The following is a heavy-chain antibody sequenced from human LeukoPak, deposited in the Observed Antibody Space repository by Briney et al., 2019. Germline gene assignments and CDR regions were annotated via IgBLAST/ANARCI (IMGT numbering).Heavy chain of an antibody. CDR2: IWYDGSEK. D-gene: IGHD3-10*01. CDR1: GFKFNDSG. J-gene: IGHJ4*02. CDR3: ARDGYYGSGRPFDY. V-gene: IGHV3-33*01. Sequence: PGGSLRLSCAASGFKFNDSGMHWVRQAPGKGLEWVAVIWYDGSEKYYADSVKGRLTISRDNSKNTLYLQMNSLRADDTAVYYCARDGYYGSGRPFDYWGQGALVSVSS.